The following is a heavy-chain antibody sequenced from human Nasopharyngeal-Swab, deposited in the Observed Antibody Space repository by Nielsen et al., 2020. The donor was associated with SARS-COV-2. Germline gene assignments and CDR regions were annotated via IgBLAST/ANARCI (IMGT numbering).Heavy chain of an antibody. CDR3: ARTDDYGDYYWDY. Sequence: SVQASCKASGGTLSSYAISWVRQAPGQGLEWMGGIIPILGIANYAQKFQGRVTITADESTRTAYMELSSLRSEDTAVYYCARTDDYGDYYWDYWGQGTLVTVSS. CDR1: GGTLSSYA. V-gene: IGHV1-69*10. J-gene: IGHJ4*02. D-gene: IGHD4-17*01. CDR2: IIPILGIA.